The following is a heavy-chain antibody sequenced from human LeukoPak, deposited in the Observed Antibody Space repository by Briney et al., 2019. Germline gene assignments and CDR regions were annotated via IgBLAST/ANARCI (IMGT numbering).Heavy chain of an antibody. CDR2: ISSSGSTI. CDR3: ARDREAYGSVKRLGPGGDY. Sequence: GGSLRLSCAASGFTFSSYEMNWVRQAPGKGLEWVSYISSSGSTIYYADSVKGRFTISRDNAKNSLYLQMNSLRAEDTAVYYCARDREAYGSVKRLGPGGDYWGQGTLVTVSS. J-gene: IGHJ4*02. CDR1: GFTFSSYE. V-gene: IGHV3-48*03. D-gene: IGHD3-10*01.